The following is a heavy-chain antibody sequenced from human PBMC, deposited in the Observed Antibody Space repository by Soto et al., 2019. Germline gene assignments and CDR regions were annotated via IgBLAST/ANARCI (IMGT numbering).Heavy chain of an antibody. CDR3: AGSSGYYFFDY. CDR1: GFTFSSYG. Sequence: QVQLVESGGGVVQPGRSLRLSCAASGFTFSSYGMHWVRQAPGKGLEWVAVIWYDGSNKYYADSVKGRFTISRDNSTNKLYLRMNSLRAEETAVYYWAGSSGYYFFDYWGQGTLVTVSS. CDR2: IWYDGSNK. D-gene: IGHD3-22*01. V-gene: IGHV3-33*01. J-gene: IGHJ4*02.